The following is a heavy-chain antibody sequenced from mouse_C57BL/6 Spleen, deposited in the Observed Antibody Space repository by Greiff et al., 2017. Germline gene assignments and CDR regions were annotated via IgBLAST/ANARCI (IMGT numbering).Heavy chain of an antibody. CDR2: IDPSDSYT. CDR3: ARGKEGYFDY. CDR1: GYTFTSYW. Sequence: QVQLKQPGAELVMPGASVKLSCKASGYTFTSYWMHWVKQRPGQGLEWIGEIDPSDSYTNYNQKFKGKSTLTVDKSSSTAYMQLSSLTAEDSAVYYWARGKEGYFDYWGQGTTLTVSS. V-gene: IGHV1-69*01. J-gene: IGHJ2*01.